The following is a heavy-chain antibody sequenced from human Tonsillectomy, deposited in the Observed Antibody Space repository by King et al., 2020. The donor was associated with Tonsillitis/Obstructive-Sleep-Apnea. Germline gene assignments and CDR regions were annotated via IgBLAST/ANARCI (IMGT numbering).Heavy chain of an antibody. J-gene: IGHJ4*02. CDR1: GFTFSSYE. CDR3: AREGCSSTSCYDY. V-gene: IGHV3-48*03. Sequence: VQLVESGGGLVQPGGSLRLSCAASGFTFSSYEMNWVRQAPGKGLEWVSYISSSGSTIYYADSVKGRFTISRDNAKNSLYLQMNSLRAEDTAVYYCAREGCSSTSCYDYWGQGILVTVSS. CDR2: ISSSGSTI. D-gene: IGHD2-2*01.